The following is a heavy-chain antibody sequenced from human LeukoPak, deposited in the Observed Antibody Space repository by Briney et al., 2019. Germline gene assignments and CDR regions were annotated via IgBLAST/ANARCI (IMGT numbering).Heavy chain of an antibody. D-gene: IGHD3-3*01. V-gene: IGHV3-74*01. Sequence: GGSLRLSSVTSGFTFSGYWMHWVREGPEKGLELVSRVDNDGHGIIYADSVKGRFTTSRDNVKNTLYLQMNSRRVEDTAVYYCAAGGGWDPSFGVVTHIDAWGKGTTVVVS. CDR1: GFTFSGYW. CDR2: VDNDGHGI. J-gene: IGHJ6*03. CDR3: AAGGGWDPSFGVVTHIDA.